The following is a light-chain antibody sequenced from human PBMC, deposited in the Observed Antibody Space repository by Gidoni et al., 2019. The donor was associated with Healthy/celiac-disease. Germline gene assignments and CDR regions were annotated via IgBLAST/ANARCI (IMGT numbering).Light chain of an antibody. CDR1: SSDVGGYNY. V-gene: IGLV2-14*04. Sequence: CTGTSSDVGGYNYVSWYQQHPGKAPKLMIYDVSNRPSGVSNRFSGSKSGNTASLTISGLQAEDEADYYCSSYTSSSNVVFGGGTKLTVL. J-gene: IGLJ2*01. CDR3: SSYTSSSNVV. CDR2: DVS.